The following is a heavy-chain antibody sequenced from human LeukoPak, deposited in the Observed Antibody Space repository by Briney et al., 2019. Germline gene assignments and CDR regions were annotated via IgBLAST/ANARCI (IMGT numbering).Heavy chain of an antibody. CDR3: ARAVGGGDAFDI. CDR1: GGSISSGSYY. D-gene: IGHD3-16*01. Sequence: SQTLSLAXTVSGGSISSGSYYWSWIRQPAGKGLEWIGRIYTSGSTNYNPSLKSRVTISVDTSKNQFSLKLSSVTAADTAVYYCARAVGGGDAFDIWGQGTMVTVSS. CDR2: IYTSGST. V-gene: IGHV4-61*02. J-gene: IGHJ3*02.